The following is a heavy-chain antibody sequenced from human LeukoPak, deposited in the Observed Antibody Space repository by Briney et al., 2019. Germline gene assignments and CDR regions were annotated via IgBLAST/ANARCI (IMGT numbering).Heavy chain of an antibody. Sequence: PGGSLRLSCAASGFTFNNFYMSWVRQAPGKGLEWVANIKEDGSEKYYGDSVKGRFTISRDNAKNSLYLQMNSLRAEDTAVYYCARDPNWFDPWGQGTLVTVSS. CDR1: GFTFNNFY. CDR2: IKEDGSEK. V-gene: IGHV3-7*01. CDR3: ARDPNWFDP. J-gene: IGHJ5*02.